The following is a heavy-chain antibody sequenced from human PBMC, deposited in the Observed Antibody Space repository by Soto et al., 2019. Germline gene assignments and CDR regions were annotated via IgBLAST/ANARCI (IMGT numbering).Heavy chain of an antibody. Sequence: PXESLKISCKGSGYSFTSYWIGWVRQMPGKGLEWMGIIYPGDSDTRYSPSFQGQVTISADKSISTAYLQWSSLKASDTAMYYCARQRGATIFGVVRDDNWFDPWGQGNLVTVSS. CDR2: IYPGDSDT. CDR1: GYSFTSYW. CDR3: ARQRGATIFGVVRDDNWFDP. D-gene: IGHD3-3*01. J-gene: IGHJ5*02. V-gene: IGHV5-51*01.